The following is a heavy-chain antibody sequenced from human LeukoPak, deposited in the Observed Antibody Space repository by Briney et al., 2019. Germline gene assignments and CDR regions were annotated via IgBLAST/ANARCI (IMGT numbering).Heavy chain of an antibody. J-gene: IGHJ5*02. D-gene: IGHD1-26*01. V-gene: IGHV4-4*07. CDR1: GGSTSSYY. CDR2: IYTSGST. Sequence: SETLSLTCTVSGGSTSSYYWSWIRQPAGKGLEWIGRIYTSGSTNYNPSLKSRVTMSVDTSKNQFSLKLSSVTAADTAVYYCARDSSGSYPAPFDPWGQGTLVTVSS. CDR3: ARDSSGSYPAPFDP.